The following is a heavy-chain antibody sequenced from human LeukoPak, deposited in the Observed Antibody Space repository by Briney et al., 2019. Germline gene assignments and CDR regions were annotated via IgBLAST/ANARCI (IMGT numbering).Heavy chain of an antibody. V-gene: IGHV4-59*01. CDR3: ARDSRSGWDSDY. J-gene: IGHJ4*02. D-gene: IGHD6-19*01. Sequence: SETLSLTCTVSGGSISSYYWSWIRQPPGKGLEWIGYIYYSGSTNYNPSLKSRVTISVDTSKNQFSLKLSSVTAADTAVYYCARDSRSGWDSDYWGQGTLVTVSS. CDR2: IYYSGST. CDR1: GGSISSYY.